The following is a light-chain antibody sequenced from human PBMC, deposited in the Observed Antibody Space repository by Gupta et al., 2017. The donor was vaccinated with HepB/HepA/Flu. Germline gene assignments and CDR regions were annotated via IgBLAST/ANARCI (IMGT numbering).Light chain of an antibody. CDR3: QNQNSSSET. J-gene: IGKJ1*01. CDR1: QNINKW. Sequence: DIQMTQSPSTLSASVGDRVTITCRASQNINKWLAWYQQKPGKAPKVLIYEASSVASGVPSRFSGGGSGTEFTLTISSRQPDDFATYYCQNQNSSSETFGQGTXVEIK. CDR2: EAS. V-gene: IGKV1-5*03.